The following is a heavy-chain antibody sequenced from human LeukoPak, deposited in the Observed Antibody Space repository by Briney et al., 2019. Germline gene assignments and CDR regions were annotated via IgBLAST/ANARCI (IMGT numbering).Heavy chain of an antibody. CDR2: IYYSGST. V-gene: IGHV4-59*01. CDR3: ARARGNSNLYYFDY. D-gene: IGHD1-7*01. Sequence: SETLSLTCTVSGGSISSYYWSWIRQPPGKGLEWIGYIYYSGSTNYNPSLKSRVTISVDTSKNQFSLKLSSVTAADTAVHYCARARGNSNLYYFDYWGQGTLVTVSS. J-gene: IGHJ4*02. CDR1: GGSISSYY.